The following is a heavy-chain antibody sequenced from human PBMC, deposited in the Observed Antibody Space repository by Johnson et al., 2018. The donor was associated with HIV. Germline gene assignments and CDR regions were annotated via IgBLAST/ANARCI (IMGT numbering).Heavy chain of an antibody. V-gene: IGHV3-33*08. CDR2: IWYDGSST. CDR3: AQDLDTLAPYGAFDM. Sequence: QMQLVESGGGLVQPGGSLRLSCAASGFTFSSYAMSWVRQAPGKGLEWVAVIWYDGSSTYFADSVKGRFTISRDNSKNTLYLQMNSLRADDTAIYYCAQDLDTLAPYGAFDMWGQGTMVTVSS. J-gene: IGHJ3*02. CDR1: GFTFSSYA. D-gene: IGHD2-15*01.